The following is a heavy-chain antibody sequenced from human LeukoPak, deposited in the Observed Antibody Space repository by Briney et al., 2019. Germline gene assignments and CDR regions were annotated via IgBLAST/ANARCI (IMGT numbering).Heavy chain of an antibody. CDR3: ARDFASSYSYDPIGQDY. Sequence: ASVKVSCKASGYTFTSYGISWVRQAPGQGLEWMGWINPNSGGTNYAQKFQGRVTMTRDTSISTAYMELSRLRSDDTAVYYCARDFASSYSYDPIGQDYWGQGTLVTVSS. D-gene: IGHD5-18*01. CDR1: GYTFTSYG. V-gene: IGHV1-2*02. J-gene: IGHJ4*02. CDR2: INPNSGGT.